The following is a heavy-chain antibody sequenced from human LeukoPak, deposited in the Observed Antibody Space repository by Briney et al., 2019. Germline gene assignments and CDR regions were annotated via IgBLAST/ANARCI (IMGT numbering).Heavy chain of an antibody. V-gene: IGHV3-64D*06. J-gene: IGHJ4*02. D-gene: IGHD5-24*01. CDR3: VIGATAVLRNYFEL. CDR2: IITNGGST. Sequence: GGSLRLTCPCTGFTFLPYALHWLRQAPGKGLEYVSGIITNGGSTSYADPVKGRFTISRNNSKNTLYLQMSSLRPEDTAVYYCVIGATAVLRNYFELFGQGTLVTVSS. CDR1: GFTFLPYA.